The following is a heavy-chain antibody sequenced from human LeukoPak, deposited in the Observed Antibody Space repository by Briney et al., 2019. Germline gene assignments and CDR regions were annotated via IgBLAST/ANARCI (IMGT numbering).Heavy chain of an antibody. CDR1: GFTFSTYG. Sequence: PGGSLRLSCVASGFTFSTYGMIWVRQAPGKGPEWVSLVSNSGDTTNYADSVKGRFTISRDNSKNTLYLQMDSLRAEDTAVYYCAIPTGITVPGPDYWGQGTLVTVSS. V-gene: IGHV3-23*01. CDR2: VSNSGDTT. D-gene: IGHD6-19*01. J-gene: IGHJ4*02. CDR3: AIPTGITVPGPDY.